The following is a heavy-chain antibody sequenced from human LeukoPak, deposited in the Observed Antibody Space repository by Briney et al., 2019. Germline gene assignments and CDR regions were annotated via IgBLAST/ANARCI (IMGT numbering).Heavy chain of an antibody. V-gene: IGHV3-30*02. CDR3: AKAGYNFGFEV. CDR1: GFALSLYG. CDR2: LPFDGHDD. J-gene: IGHJ3*01. D-gene: IGHD5-24*01. Sequence: GGSLRLSCSRSGFALSLYGMHWVRQAPGRGLEWVAFLPFDGHDDFYADSVKGRFTISRDISRSTLYLQMMSLETSDTAMYYCAKAGYNFGFEVWGQGTMVIVS.